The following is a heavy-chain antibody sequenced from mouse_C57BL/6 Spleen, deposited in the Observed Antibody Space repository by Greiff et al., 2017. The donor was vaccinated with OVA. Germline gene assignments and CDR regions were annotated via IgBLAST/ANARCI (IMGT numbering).Heavy chain of an antibody. CDR2: IYPGDGDT. D-gene: IGHD1-1*01. Sequence: VQLQQSGAELVKPGASVKISCKASGYAFSSYWMNWVKQRPGKGLEWIGQIYPGDGDTNYNGKFKGKATLTADKSSSTAYMQLSSLTSEDSAVYFCAKEGGGSTYWYFDVWGTGTTVTVSS. J-gene: IGHJ1*03. V-gene: IGHV1-80*01. CDR3: AKEGGGSTYWYFDV. CDR1: GYAFSSYW.